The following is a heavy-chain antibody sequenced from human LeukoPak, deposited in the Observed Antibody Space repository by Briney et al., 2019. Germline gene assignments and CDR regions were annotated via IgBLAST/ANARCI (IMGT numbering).Heavy chain of an antibody. CDR3: ARELLSYDSQGY. Sequence: ASVKVSCKASGGTFSSYGISWVRQAPGQGLEWMGWISAYNGNTNYAQKLQGRVTMTTDTSTSTAYMELRSLRSDDTAVYYCARELLSYDSQGYWGQGTLVTVSS. J-gene: IGHJ4*02. CDR2: ISAYNGNT. V-gene: IGHV1-18*01. CDR1: GGTFSSYG. D-gene: IGHD5-12*01.